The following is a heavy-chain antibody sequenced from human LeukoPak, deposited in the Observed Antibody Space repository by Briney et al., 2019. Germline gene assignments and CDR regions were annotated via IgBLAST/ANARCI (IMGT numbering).Heavy chain of an antibody. CDR3: ARDGDSGSYFDY. V-gene: IGHV3-13*04. J-gene: IGHJ4*02. D-gene: IGHD1-26*01. CDR2: IGTAGDT. Sequence: PGGSLRLSCAASGFTFSSCDMHWVRQATGKGLEWVSAIGTAGDTYYPGSVKGRFTISRENAKNSLYLQMNSLRAGDTAVYYCARDGDSGSYFDYWGQGTLVTVSS. CDR1: GFTFSSCD.